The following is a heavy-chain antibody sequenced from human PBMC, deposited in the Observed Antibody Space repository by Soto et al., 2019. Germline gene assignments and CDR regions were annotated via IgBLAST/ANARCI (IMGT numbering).Heavy chain of an antibody. Sequence: PGGSLRLSCAASGFTFSSYSMNWVRQAPGKGLEWVSYISSSSSTIYYADSVKGRFTISRDNAKNSLYLQMNSLRDEDTAVYYCARDRRVRGYSYVLYYGMDVWGQGTTVTVSS. CDR3: ARDRRVRGYSYVLYYGMDV. CDR1: GFTFSSYS. CDR2: ISSSSSTI. V-gene: IGHV3-48*02. J-gene: IGHJ6*02. D-gene: IGHD5-18*01.